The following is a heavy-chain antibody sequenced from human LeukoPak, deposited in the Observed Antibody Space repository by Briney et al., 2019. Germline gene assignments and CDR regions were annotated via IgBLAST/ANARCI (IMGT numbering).Heavy chain of an antibody. CDR3: AREASIAAAGLNWFDP. CDR1: GGSISSCSYS. CDR2: IYNSGST. J-gene: IGHJ5*02. Sequence: PSETLSLTCTVSGGSISSCSYSWSRIRQPAGKGLEWIGRIYNSGSTNYNPSLKSRVTISVDTSKNQFSLKLSSVTAADTAVYYCAREASIAAAGLNWFDPWGQGTLVTVSS. V-gene: IGHV4-61*02. D-gene: IGHD6-13*01.